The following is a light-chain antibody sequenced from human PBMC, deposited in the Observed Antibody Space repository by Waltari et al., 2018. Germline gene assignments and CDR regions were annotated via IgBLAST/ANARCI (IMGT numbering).Light chain of an antibody. CDR1: QSVSSSY. J-gene: IGKJ1*01. CDR2: GAS. CDR3: QQYGSSPRT. V-gene: IGKV3-20*01. Sequence: EIVLTQSQATLSFSPGERATTSCRASQSVSSSYLAWYQQKPGQAPRLLIYGASSRATGIPDRFSGSGSGTDFTLTISRLEPEDFAVYYCQQYGSSPRTFGQGTKVEIK.